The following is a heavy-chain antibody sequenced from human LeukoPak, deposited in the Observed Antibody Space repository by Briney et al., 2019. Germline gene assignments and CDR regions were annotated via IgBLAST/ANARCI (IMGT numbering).Heavy chain of an antibody. CDR3: AREMLSVYDSSGYYSGSDY. V-gene: IGHV4-34*01. CDR1: GFTFSDYY. D-gene: IGHD3-22*01. Sequence: PGGSLRLSCAASGFTFSDYYWSWIRQPPGKGLEWIGEINHSGSTNYNPSLKSRVTISVDTSKNQFSLKLSSVTAADTAVYYCAREMLSVYDSSGYYSGSDYWGQGTLVTVSS. J-gene: IGHJ4*02. CDR2: INHSGST.